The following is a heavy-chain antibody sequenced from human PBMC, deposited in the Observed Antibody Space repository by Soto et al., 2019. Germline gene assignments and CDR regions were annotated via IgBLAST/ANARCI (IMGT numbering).Heavy chain of an antibody. CDR3: ARDSPVDTAMVMRYYYYDMDV. CDR1: GGTFSSYA. Sequence: QVQLVQSGAEVKKPGSSVKVSCKASGGTFSSYAISWVRQAPGQGLEWMGGIIPIVGTANYAQKCQGRVTIAADEYTSTAYVELSSLRSEDTAEYYCARDSPVDTAMVMRYYYYDMDVWGQGTTVTVSS. V-gene: IGHV1-69*01. J-gene: IGHJ6*02. D-gene: IGHD5-18*01. CDR2: IIPIVGTA.